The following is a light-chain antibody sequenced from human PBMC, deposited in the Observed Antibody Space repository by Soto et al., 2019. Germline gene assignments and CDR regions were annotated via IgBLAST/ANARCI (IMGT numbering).Light chain of an antibody. V-gene: IGKV3-20*01. J-gene: IGKJ1*01. CDR1: QSVSSSY. CDR3: QQYGSARWT. CDR2: GAS. Sequence: EIVLTQSPGTLSLSPGERATLSCRASQSVSSSYLAWYQQKPGQAPRLLIYGASSRATGIPDRFSGSGSGTVFPLTISILEPEDFAVYYCQQYGSARWTFGQGTKVEIK.